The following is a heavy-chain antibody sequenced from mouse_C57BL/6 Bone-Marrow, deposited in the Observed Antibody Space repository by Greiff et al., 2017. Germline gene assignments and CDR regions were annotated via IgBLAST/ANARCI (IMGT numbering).Heavy chain of an antibody. CDR1: GYSFTDYN. V-gene: IGHV1-39*01. J-gene: IGHJ4*01. CDR3: ARCYDYDYAMDY. CDR2: INPNYGTT. Sequence: EVKLQESGPELVKPGASVKISCKASGYSFTDYNMNWVKQSHGKSLEWIGVINPNYGTTSYNQKFKGKATLTVDQSSSTAYMQLNSLTSEDSAVYYCARCYDYDYAMDYWGQGTAVTVSS. D-gene: IGHD2-4*01.